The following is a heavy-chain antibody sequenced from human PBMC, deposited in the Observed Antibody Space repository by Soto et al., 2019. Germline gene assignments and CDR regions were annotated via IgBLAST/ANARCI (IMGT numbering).Heavy chain of an antibody. Sequence: GGSLRLSCAASGFTFSSYWMHWVRQAPGKGLVWVSRINSDGSSTSYADSVKGRFTISRDNAKNTLYLQMYSLRAEDTAVYYCARDHVVSRNWFDPWGQGTLVTVSS. CDR2: INSDGSST. J-gene: IGHJ5*02. CDR3: ARDHVVSRNWFDP. CDR1: GFTFSSYW. V-gene: IGHV3-74*01. D-gene: IGHD2-21*01.